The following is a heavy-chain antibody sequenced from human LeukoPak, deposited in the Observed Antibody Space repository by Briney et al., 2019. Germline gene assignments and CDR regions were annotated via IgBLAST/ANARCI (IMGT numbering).Heavy chain of an antibody. CDR1: GFTFDDYA. CDR3: AKDSSSLTGGTDY. V-gene: IGHV3-43*02. CDR2: ISGDGGST. J-gene: IGHJ4*02. Sequence: GGSLRLSCAASGFTFDDYAMHWVRQAPGKGLEWVSLISGDGGSTYYADSVKGRFTISRDNSKNSLYLQMNSLRTEDTDLYYCAKDSSSLTGGTDYWGQGTLVTVSS. D-gene: IGHD7-27*01.